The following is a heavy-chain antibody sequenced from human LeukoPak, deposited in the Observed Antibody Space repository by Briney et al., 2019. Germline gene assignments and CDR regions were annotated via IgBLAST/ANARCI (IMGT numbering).Heavy chain of an antibody. CDR1: GFIVSSNY. V-gene: IGHV3-53*01. J-gene: IGHJ4*02. CDR2: IYSGGST. D-gene: IGHD3-22*01. Sequence: GGSLRLSCAASGFIVSSNYMSWVRQAPGKGLEWVSVIYSGGSTFYADSVKGRFTISRDNAKNTLYLQMNILRAEDTAVYYCAKGTNFYYDSSGYFDYWGQGTLVTVSS. CDR3: AKGTNFYYDSSGYFDY.